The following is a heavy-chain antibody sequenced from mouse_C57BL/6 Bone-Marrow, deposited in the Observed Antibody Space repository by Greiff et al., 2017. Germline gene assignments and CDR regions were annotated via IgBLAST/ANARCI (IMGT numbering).Heavy chain of an antibody. D-gene: IGHD2-2*01. J-gene: IGHJ4*01. Sequence: EVQGVESGGGLVQPKGSLKLSCAASGFTFNTYAMHWVRQAPGKGLEWVARIRSKSSNYATYYADSVKDRFTISRDDSQSMLYLQMNNLKTEDTAMYYCVRDRVRESSYAMDYWGQGTSVTVSS. V-gene: IGHV10-3*01. CDR3: VRDRVRESSYAMDY. CDR2: IRSKSSNYAT. CDR1: GFTFNTYA.